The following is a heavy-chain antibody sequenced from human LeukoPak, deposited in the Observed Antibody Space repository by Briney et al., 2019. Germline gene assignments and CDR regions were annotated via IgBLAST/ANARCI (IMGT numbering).Heavy chain of an antibody. CDR1: GGSFSGYY. Sequence: SETLSLTCAVYGGSFSGYYWSWIRQPPGKGLEWIGEINHSGSNYNPSLKSRVTISVDTSKNQFSLKLSSVTAADTAVYYCARGSGWYGLDYWGQGTLVTVSS. CDR3: ARGSGWYGLDY. D-gene: IGHD6-19*01. J-gene: IGHJ4*02. CDR2: INHSGS. V-gene: IGHV4-34*01.